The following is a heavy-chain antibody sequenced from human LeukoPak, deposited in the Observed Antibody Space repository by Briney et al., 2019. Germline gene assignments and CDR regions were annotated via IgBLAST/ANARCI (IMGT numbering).Heavy chain of an antibody. CDR2: IYYSGST. V-gene: IGHV4-30-4*01. Sequence: PSQTLSLTCTVSGGSISSGDYYWSWIRQPPGKGLEWVGYIYYSGSTYYNPSLKSRVTISVDTSKNQFPLKLSSVTAADTAVYYCARGDYYGSGSPLLWGQGTLVTVSS. D-gene: IGHD3-10*01. CDR3: ARGDYYGSGSPLL. J-gene: IGHJ4*02. CDR1: GGSISSGDYY.